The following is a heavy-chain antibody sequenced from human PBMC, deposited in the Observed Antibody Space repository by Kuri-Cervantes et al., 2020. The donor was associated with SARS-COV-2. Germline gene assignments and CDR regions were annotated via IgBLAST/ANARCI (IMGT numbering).Heavy chain of an antibody. CDR1: GFTFSSYS. CDR2: ISSRSSYI. D-gene: IGHD3-22*01. CDR3: ASDSGDSSGLDAFDI. J-gene: IGHJ3*02. V-gene: IGHV3-21*01. Sequence: GGSLRLSCAVSGFTFSSYSMNWVRQAPGKGLEWVSSISSRSSYIYYADSVKGRLTISRDNAKNSLYLQMNSLRAEDTAVYYCASDSGDSSGLDAFDIWGQGTMVTVSS.